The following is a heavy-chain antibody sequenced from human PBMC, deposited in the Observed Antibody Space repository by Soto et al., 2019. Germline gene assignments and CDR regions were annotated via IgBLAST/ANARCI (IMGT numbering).Heavy chain of an antibody. Sequence: TSETLSLTCTVSGGSISSYYWSWIRQPPGKGLEWIGYIYYSGSTNYNPSLKSRFTISRDNAKNSLYLQMNSLRAEDTAVYYCARNKWPQWVGGGSRYYYGMDVWGQGTTVTVSS. CDR1: GGSISSYY. D-gene: IGHD6-19*01. V-gene: IGHV4-59*12. CDR3: ARNKWPQWVGGGSRYYYGMDV. J-gene: IGHJ6*02. CDR2: IYYSGST.